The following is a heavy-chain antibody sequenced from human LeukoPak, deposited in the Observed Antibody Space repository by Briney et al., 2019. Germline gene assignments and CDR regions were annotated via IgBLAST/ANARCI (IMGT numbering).Heavy chain of an antibody. CDR1: GFTFSSYE. Sequence: GGSLRLSCAASGFTFSSYEMNWVRQAPGKGLEWVSYISSSGSTIYYADSVKGRFTISRDNAKNSLYLQMNSLRAEDTAVYYCARVGWELPYAWGQGTLVTVSS. CDR2: ISSSGSTI. CDR3: ARVGWELPYA. V-gene: IGHV3-48*03. J-gene: IGHJ5*02. D-gene: IGHD1-26*01.